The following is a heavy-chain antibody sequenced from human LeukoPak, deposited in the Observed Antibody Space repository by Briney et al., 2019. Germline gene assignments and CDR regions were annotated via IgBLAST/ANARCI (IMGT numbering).Heavy chain of an antibody. Sequence: GRSLRLSCAASGFTFDDYAMHWVRQAPGKGLEWVSGISWNSGSIGYADSVKGRFTISRDNAKNSLYLQMNSLRAEDTALYYCAKYNGVSFDPWGQGTLVTVSS. CDR1: GFTFDDYA. D-gene: IGHD3-3*01. CDR2: ISWNSGSI. CDR3: AKYNGVSFDP. J-gene: IGHJ5*02. V-gene: IGHV3-9*01.